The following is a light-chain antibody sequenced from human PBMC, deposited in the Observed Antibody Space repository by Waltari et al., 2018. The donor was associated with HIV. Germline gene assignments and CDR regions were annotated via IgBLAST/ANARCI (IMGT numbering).Light chain of an antibody. Sequence: SYEVTQHPSVAVSPGQPASIPCSAYELRDTFTCWYQQTQVQSPLLVIYQDNKRPQGIPRRFSASSSGHTATLTISGTLPMDEADYYCQAWGSSTSGVFGRGTRLTVL. CDR2: QDN. J-gene: IGLJ2*01. V-gene: IGLV3-1*01. CDR1: ELRDTF. CDR3: QAWGSSTSGV.